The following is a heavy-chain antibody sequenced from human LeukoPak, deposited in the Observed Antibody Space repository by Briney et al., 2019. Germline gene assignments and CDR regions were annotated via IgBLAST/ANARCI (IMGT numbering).Heavy chain of an antibody. CDR1: GGSISSYY. Sequence: SETLSLTCTVSGGSISSYYWSWIRQPPGKGLEWIGYIYYSGSTDYNPSLKGRVTISVDTSKNQFSLKLSSVTAADTAVYYCARETYYYGSGSYYQIFDYWGQGTLVTVSS. V-gene: IGHV4-59*01. CDR2: IYYSGST. CDR3: ARETYYYGSGSYYQIFDY. J-gene: IGHJ4*02. D-gene: IGHD3-10*01.